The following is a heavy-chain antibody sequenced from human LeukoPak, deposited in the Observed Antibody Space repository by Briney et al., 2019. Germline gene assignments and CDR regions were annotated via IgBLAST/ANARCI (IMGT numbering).Heavy chain of an antibody. V-gene: IGHV1-2*02. CDR1: GYTFTGYY. Sequence: GASVKVSCKASGYTFTGYYMHWVRQAPGQGLEWMGWINPNSGGTNYAQKFQGRVTMTRDTSISTAYMELSRLRSDDTAVYYCARDLGPKYYDFWSGYLVYWGQGTLVTVSS. D-gene: IGHD3-3*01. J-gene: IGHJ4*02. CDR3: ARDLGPKYYDFWSGYLVY. CDR2: INPNSGGT.